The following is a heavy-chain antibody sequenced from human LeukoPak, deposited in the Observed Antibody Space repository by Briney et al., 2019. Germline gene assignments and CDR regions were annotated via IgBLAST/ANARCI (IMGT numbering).Heavy chain of an antibody. Sequence: PSETLSLTCTVSGGSISSYYWSWIRQPPGKGLEWIGYIYYSGSTNYNPSLKSRVTISVDTSKNQSSLKLSSVTAADTAVYYCARESGCSGGSCYGLIDYWGQGTLVTVSS. V-gene: IGHV4-59*01. CDR2: IYYSGST. CDR1: GGSISSYY. CDR3: ARESGCSGGSCYGLIDY. J-gene: IGHJ4*02. D-gene: IGHD2-15*01.